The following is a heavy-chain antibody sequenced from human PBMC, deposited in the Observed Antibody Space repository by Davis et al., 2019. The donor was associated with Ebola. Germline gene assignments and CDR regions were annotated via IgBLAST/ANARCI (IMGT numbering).Heavy chain of an antibody. V-gene: IGHV1-2*04. J-gene: IGHJ5*02. Sequence: ASVKVSCKASGGTFSSYAISWVRQAPGQGLEWMGWINPNSGGTNYAQKFQGWVTMTRDTSISTAYMELSRLRSDDTAVYYCARVGYSSSWASYNWFDPWGQGTLVTVSS. CDR3: ARVGYSSSWASYNWFDP. CDR1: GGTFSSYA. D-gene: IGHD6-13*01. CDR2: INPNSGGT.